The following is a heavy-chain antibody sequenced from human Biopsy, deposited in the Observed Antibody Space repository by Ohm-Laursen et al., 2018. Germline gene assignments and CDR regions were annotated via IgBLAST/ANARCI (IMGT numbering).Heavy chain of an antibody. CDR1: GFTFSSYG. V-gene: IGHV3-33*06. J-gene: IGHJ4*02. Sequence: SLRLSCAASGFTFSSYGMHWVRQAPGKGLERVAAIWYDGSNKNYADSVKGRFTISRDNSKNTLYLQMNSLRGEDTAVYYCAKCMTRGSNYYFHHCGQGTLVTVSS. D-gene: IGHD2-8*01. CDR2: IWYDGSNK. CDR3: AKCMTRGSNYYFHH.